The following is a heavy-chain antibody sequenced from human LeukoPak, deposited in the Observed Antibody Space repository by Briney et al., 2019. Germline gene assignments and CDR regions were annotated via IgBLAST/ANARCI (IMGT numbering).Heavy chain of an antibody. D-gene: IGHD2-15*01. CDR1: GDSVSSNSAA. CDR2: TYYRSKWYN. V-gene: IGHV6-1*01. Sequence: SQTLSLTCAISGDSVSSNSAAWNWIRQSPSRGLEWLGRTYYRSKWYNDYAISVKSRISINPDTSKNQFSLQLNSVTPEDTAVYYCARDVGVVVAPAFDYWGQGTLVTVSS. CDR3: ARDVGVVVAPAFDY. J-gene: IGHJ4*02.